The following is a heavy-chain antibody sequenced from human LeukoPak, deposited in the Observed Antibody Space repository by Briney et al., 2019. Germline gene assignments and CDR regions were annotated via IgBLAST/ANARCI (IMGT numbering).Heavy chain of an antibody. D-gene: IGHD6-19*01. CDR3: ARMTSHSSGCYFDY. V-gene: IGHV4-59*01. CDR2: IYYSGTT. CDR1: GGSISGYY. J-gene: IGHJ4*02. Sequence: PSDTLSLTCTVTGGSISGYYWSWIRQPPGKGLGWIGFIYYSGTTNYNPSLKSRVTVSVDTSKNQFSLMLSCVTAADTAVYYCARMTSHSSGCYFDYWGQGTLVTVSS.